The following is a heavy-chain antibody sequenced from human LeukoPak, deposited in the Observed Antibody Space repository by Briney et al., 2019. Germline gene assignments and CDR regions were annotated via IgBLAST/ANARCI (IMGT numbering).Heavy chain of an antibody. J-gene: IGHJ4*02. CDR2: ISYDGSNK. CDR3: ATAGNYRFDY. Sequence: TGGSLRLSCAASGFTFNNYGMHWVRQAPGKGLEWVAVISYDGSNKYYADSVKGRFTISRDNSKNTLYLQMNSLRAEDTAVYYCATAGNYRFDYWGQGTLVTVSS. CDR1: GFTFNNYG. D-gene: IGHD1-7*01. V-gene: IGHV3-30*03.